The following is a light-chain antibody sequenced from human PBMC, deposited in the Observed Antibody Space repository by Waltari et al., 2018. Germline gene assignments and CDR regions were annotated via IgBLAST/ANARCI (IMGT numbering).Light chain of an antibody. J-gene: IGKJ2*01. CDR3: QQYDDFPFT. V-gene: IGKV1-5*03. Sequence: DIQITQSPATLSASVGDRVTISCRASQSISSWLAWYQQKPGKAPKILIFKASFLESGVPSRFSGSGSGTEFSLTISSLQPEDFATYYCQQYDDFPFTFGQGTKVEVK. CDR2: KAS. CDR1: QSISSW.